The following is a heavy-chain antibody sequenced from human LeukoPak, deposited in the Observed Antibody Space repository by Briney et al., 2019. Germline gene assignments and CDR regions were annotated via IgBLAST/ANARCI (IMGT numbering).Heavy chain of an antibody. CDR2: ISSSGSTI. J-gene: IGHJ4*02. Sequence: GSLRLSCAASGFTFSSYEMSWVRQAPGKGLEWVSYISSSGSTIYYADSVKGRFTISRDNAKNSLYLQVNSLRAEDTAVYFCTREAAAGIDYWGQGTLVTVSS. CDR1: GFTFSSYE. CDR3: TREAAAGIDY. V-gene: IGHV3-48*03. D-gene: IGHD6-13*01.